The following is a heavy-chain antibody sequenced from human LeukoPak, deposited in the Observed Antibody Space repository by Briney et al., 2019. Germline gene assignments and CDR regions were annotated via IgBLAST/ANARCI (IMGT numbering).Heavy chain of an antibody. D-gene: IGHD1-26*01. CDR1: GFTFNVFH. V-gene: IGHV3-21*01. J-gene: IGHJ4*01. CDR3: ARASGGWDLDY. Sequence: GGSLRLSCAASGFTFNVFHMNWVRQAPGKGLEWISSITSSGTYITYADSIQGRFTISRDNAKNSLYLQMNSLRVDDTALYYCARASGGWDLDYWGHGTLVAVSS. CDR2: ITSSGTYI.